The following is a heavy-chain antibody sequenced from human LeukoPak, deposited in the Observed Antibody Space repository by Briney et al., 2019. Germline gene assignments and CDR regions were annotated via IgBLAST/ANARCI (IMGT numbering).Heavy chain of an antibody. CDR3: ARDEKIQEGVQCDC. Sequence: SVKLSCKASGATFSSYAISWVRQAPGQGLEWMGRIIPIFGTANYAQKFQGRVTITTDESTSTAYMELSSLRSEDTAVYYCARDEKIQEGVQCDCWGQGTVVTVSS. CDR1: GATFSSYA. D-gene: IGHD2-15*01. V-gene: IGHV1-69*05. CDR2: IIPIFGTA. J-gene: IGHJ4*02.